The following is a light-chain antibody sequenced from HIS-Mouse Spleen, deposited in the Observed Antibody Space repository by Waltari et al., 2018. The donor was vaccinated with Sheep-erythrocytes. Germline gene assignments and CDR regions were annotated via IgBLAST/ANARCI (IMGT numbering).Light chain of an antibody. CDR2: DVS. Sequence: QSALTQPRPVSGSPGPSVTISCTGTSSDVGGYNYVSWYQQHPGKAPKLMIYDVSKRPSGVPDRFSGSKSGNTASLTISGLQAEDEADYYCCSYAGSYNHVFATGTKV. J-gene: IGLJ1*01. CDR1: SSDVGGYNY. V-gene: IGLV2-11*02. CDR3: CSYAGSYNHV.